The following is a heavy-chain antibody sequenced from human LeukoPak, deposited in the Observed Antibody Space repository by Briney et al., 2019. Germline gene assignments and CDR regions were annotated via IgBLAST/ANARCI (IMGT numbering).Heavy chain of an antibody. J-gene: IGHJ4*02. D-gene: IGHD2-21*01. CDR3: ITPLPYSAQ. V-gene: IGHV3-11*03. CDR1: GFTFSDYY. Sequence: PGGSLRLSCAASGFTFSDYYMSWIRQAPGKGLEWVSYISSSSSYTNYADSVKGRFTISRDNAKNSLYLQMNSLKTEDTAVYYCITPLPYSAQGGQGTLVTVSS. CDR2: ISSSSSYT.